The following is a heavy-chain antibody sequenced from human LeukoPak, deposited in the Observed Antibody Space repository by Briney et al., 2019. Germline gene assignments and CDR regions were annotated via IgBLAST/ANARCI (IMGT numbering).Heavy chain of an antibody. CDR1: GGSISSYY. CDR3: ASNYDILTGDIDAFDI. D-gene: IGHD3-9*01. V-gene: IGHV4-59*01. Sequence: SETLSLTCTVSGGSISSYYWSWIRQPPGKGLEWIGYIYYSGSTNYNPSLKSRVTISVDTSKNQFSLKLSSVTAADTAVYYCASNYDILTGDIDAFDIWGQGTMVTVSS. J-gene: IGHJ3*02. CDR2: IYYSGST.